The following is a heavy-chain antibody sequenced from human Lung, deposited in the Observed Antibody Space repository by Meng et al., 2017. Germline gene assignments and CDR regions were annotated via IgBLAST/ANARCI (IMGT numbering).Heavy chain of an antibody. CDR3: ARGPTTMAHDFDY. CDR2: INHSGST. Sequence: QGQPQQWGAGRLKPSETLSLTCVVSGGSFSDYYWSWIRQPPGKGLEWIGEINHSGSTNYNPSLENRATISVDTSQNNLSLKLSSVTAADSAVYYCARGPTTMAHDFDYWGQGTLVTVSS. D-gene: IGHD4-11*01. V-gene: IGHV4-34*01. J-gene: IGHJ4*02. CDR1: GGSFSDYY.